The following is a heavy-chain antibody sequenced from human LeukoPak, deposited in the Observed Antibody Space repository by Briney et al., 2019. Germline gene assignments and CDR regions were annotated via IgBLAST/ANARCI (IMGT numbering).Heavy chain of an antibody. V-gene: IGHV3-20*04. CDR3: AELGITMIGGV. J-gene: IGHJ6*04. CDR1: GFTFDDYG. Sequence: GGSLRLSCAASGFTFDDYGMSWVRQVPGKGLEWVSTINYNGDRTYYVDSVKGRFTISRDNGEHSLSLQMNSLRAEDTAVYYCAELGITMIGGVWGKGTTVTISS. CDR2: INYNGDRT. D-gene: IGHD3-10*02.